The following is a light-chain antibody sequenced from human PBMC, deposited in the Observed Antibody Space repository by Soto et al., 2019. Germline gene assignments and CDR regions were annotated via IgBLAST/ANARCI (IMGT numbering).Light chain of an antibody. J-gene: IGLJ1*01. Sequence: SALTQPASVSVSPGQSITISCTGNSSDVGAYNYVSWYQQHPGKAPKLMIYDVSNRPSGVSNRFSGSKSGNTASLTISGLQAEDEADYYCSSYTSSNTYVFGTGTKVTVL. CDR3: SSYTSSNTYV. V-gene: IGLV2-14*03. CDR2: DVS. CDR1: SSDVGAYNY.